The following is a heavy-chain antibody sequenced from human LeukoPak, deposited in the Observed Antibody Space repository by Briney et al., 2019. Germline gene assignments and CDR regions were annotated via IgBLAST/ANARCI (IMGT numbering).Heavy chain of an antibody. Sequence: GASVKVSCKASGGTFSSYAISWVRQAPGHGLEWMGGILPIFGTANYAQKFQGRVTITTDESTSTAYMELSSLRSEDTAVYYCARGPYYYDSSGYYFGDYWGQGTLVTVSS. CDR3: ARGPYYYDSSGYYFGDY. V-gene: IGHV1-69*05. J-gene: IGHJ4*02. CDR1: GGTFSSYA. CDR2: ILPIFGTA. D-gene: IGHD3-22*01.